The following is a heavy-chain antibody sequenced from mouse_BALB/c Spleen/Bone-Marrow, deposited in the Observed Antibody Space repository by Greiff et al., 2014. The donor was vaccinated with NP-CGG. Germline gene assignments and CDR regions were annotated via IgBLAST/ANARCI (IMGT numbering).Heavy chain of an antibody. D-gene: IGHD2-1*01. CDR3: ASSGNYEGGAMDY. Sequence: VQLQQPGAELVKPGASVKLSCTAFGFNIKDTYMHWVKQRPEQGLEWIGRIDPANGNTKYAPTFQGKATITADTSSNTAYLQLNSLTLEDTAVYYCASSGNYEGGAMDYWGQGTSVTVSS. CDR1: GFNIKDTY. V-gene: IGHV14-3*02. CDR2: IDPANGNT. J-gene: IGHJ4*01.